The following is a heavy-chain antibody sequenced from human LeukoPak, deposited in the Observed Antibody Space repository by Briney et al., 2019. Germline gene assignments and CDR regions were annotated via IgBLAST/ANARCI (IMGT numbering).Heavy chain of an antibody. Sequence: GGSLRLSCAASGFTFSSYAMHWVRQAPGKGLEWVALISYDGSNKYYADSVKGRFTISRDNSKNTLYLQMNSLRAEDTAVYYCAREELAAAVHYYYYMDVWGKGTTVTVSS. CDR2: ISYDGSNK. J-gene: IGHJ6*03. D-gene: IGHD6-13*01. CDR1: GFTFSSYA. CDR3: AREELAAAVHYYYYMDV. V-gene: IGHV3-30*04.